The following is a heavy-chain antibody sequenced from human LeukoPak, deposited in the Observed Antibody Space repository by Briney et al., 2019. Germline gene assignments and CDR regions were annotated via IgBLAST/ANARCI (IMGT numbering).Heavy chain of an antibody. Sequence: GGSLRLSCAASGFTFSSYSMNWVRQAPGKGLEWVSSISSSSSYIYYADSVKGRFTISRDNAKNSLYLQMNSLRTEDTAVYYCARYTYSSGWSPYYYYGMDVWGKGTTVTASS. CDR2: ISSSSSYI. D-gene: IGHD6-19*01. J-gene: IGHJ6*04. CDR3: ARYTYSSGWSPYYYYGMDV. CDR1: GFTFSSYS. V-gene: IGHV3-21*01.